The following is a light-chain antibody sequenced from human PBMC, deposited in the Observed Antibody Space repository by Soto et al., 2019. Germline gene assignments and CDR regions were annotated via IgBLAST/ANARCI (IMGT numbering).Light chain of an antibody. J-gene: IGLJ3*02. CDR2: VGTGEIVG. CDR3: GTDHDSGSNFVRV. V-gene: IGLV9-49*03. CDR1: GGDSNYI. Sequence: QSVLTQPPSASASLGASVTLTCTLSGGDSNYIEDWYQQRPGKGPRFVMRVGTGEIVGSKGDGIPDRFSVLGSGLNRYLTIKNIQEEDEGDYHCGTDHDSGSNFVRVFGGGTKLTVL.